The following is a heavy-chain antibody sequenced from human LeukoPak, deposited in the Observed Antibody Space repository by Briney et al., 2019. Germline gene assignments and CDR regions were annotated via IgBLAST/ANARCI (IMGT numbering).Heavy chain of an antibody. CDR2: ISNSGTTI. J-gene: IGHJ5*02. CDR1: GFTFTDHY. Sequence: PGGSLRLSCAASGFTFTDHYMSWIRQAPGKGLEWLSYISNSGTTIHYTDSVKGRFTISRDSAKNSLYLQMNRLRAEDTAVYYCARGAGPLFDPWGQGTLVTVSS. V-gene: IGHV3-11*01. CDR3: ARGAGPLFDP.